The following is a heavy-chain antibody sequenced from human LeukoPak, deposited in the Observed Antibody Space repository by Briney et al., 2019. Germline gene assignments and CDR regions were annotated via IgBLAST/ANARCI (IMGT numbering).Heavy chain of an antibody. CDR1: GGSFSGYY. CDR2: INHSGST. Sequence: SETLSLTCAVYGGSFSGYYWSWIRQPPGKGLEWIGEINHSGSTNYNASLKGRATISVDHSKNQFFLSLTSVTAADSAVYYCARARGYKYGIFDIWGQATMVIVSS. J-gene: IGHJ3*02. D-gene: IGHD5-18*01. CDR3: ARARGYKYGIFDI. V-gene: IGHV4-34*01.